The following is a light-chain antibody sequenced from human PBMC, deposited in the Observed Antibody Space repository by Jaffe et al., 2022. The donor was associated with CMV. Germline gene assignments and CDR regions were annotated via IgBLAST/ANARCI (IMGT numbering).Light chain of an antibody. CDR3: QQLNSYPPL. CDR2: AAS. CDR1: QGISSH. J-gene: IGKJ4*01. Sequence: IQLTQSPSSLSASVGDRVTITCRASQGISSHLAWYQQEPGRAPKLLIYAASTLQSGVPSRFSGSGSGTDFTLTISSLQPEDFATYYCQQLNSYPPLFGGGTKVEIK. V-gene: IGKV1-9*01.